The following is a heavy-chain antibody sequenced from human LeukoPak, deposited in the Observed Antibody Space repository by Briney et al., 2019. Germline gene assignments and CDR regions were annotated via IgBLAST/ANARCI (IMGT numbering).Heavy chain of an antibody. CDR2: IYSGGNT. CDR3: ATAGYSYGFDY. Sequence: GGSLRLSCAASGFTVSNNYMIWVRQAPGKGLEWVSIIYSGGNTYYADSVKGRFTISSHNSKNTLYLLMNSLRGEDTAVYYCATAGYSYGFDYWGQGTLVTVSS. D-gene: IGHD5-18*01. CDR1: GFTVSNNY. V-gene: IGHV3-53*04. J-gene: IGHJ4*02.